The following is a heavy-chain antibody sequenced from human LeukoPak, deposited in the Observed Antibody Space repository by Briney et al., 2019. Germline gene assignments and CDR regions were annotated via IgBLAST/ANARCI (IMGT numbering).Heavy chain of an antibody. CDR1: GGSISSHY. D-gene: IGHD2-15*01. J-gene: IGHJ4*02. Sequence: SETLSLTCTVSGGSISSHYWSWIRQPAGKGLEWIGHVYTFGITKYNPSLKSRVTMSLDTSKNQFSLKLSSVTAADTAVYYCARRAGEYSHPYDYWGQGTLVTVSS. CDR3: ARRAGEYSHPYDY. CDR2: VYTFGIT. V-gene: IGHV4-4*07.